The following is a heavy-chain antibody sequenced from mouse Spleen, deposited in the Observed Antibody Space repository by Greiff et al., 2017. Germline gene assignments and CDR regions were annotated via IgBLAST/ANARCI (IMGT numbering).Heavy chain of an antibody. Sequence: QVQLQQPGAELVKPGASVKLSCKASGYTFTSYWMHWVKQRPGQGLEWIGMIHPNSGSTNYNEKFKSKATLTVDKSSSTAYMQLSSLTSEDSAVYYCARDYYYGRGSSMDYWGQGTSVTVSS. J-gene: IGHJ4*01. CDR2: IHPNSGST. CDR1: GYTFTSYW. D-gene: IGHD1-1*01. V-gene: IGHV1-64*01. CDR3: ARDYYYGRGSSMDY.